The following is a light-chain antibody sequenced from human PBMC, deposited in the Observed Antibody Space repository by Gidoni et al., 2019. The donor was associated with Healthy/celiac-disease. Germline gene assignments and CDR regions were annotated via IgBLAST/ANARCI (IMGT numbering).Light chain of an antibody. CDR3: HQYGSSLWT. J-gene: IGKJ1*01. CDR2: GAS. V-gene: IGKV3-20*01. CDR1: QSVSSSY. Sequence: EIVLTQSPGTLSLSPGERATLSCRASQSVSSSYLAWYQQKPGQAPRLLIYGASSRATGIPDRFSGRGSVTDFTLTISRLAPEDFAVYYCHQYGSSLWTFGQGTKVEIK.